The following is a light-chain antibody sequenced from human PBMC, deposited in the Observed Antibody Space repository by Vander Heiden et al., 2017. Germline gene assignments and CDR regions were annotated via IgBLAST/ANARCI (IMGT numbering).Light chain of an antibody. CDR1: QTLLHSDGKAQ. CDR2: DAS. V-gene: IGKV2D-29*01. J-gene: IGKJ4*01. CDR3: MQSFLLPLT. Sequence: DIVMTQTPLSLSVTPGQPAYISCKSSQTLLHSDGKAQLHWFLQRPGQPPQVLIYDASNRFSGVPDRFSGSGSGTDFTLKISRVEAEDVWVYYCMQSFLLPLTFGGGTKVEIK.